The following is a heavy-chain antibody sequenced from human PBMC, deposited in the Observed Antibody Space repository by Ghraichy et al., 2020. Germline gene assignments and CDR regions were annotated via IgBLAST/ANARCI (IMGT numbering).Heavy chain of an antibody. D-gene: IGHD2-21*01. CDR3: ARDSFSGELSSCGGDCYSPAFDI. CDR1: GGSISSYY. V-gene: IGHV4-59*01. CDR2: IYYSGST. Sequence: SETLSLTCTVSGGSISSYYWSWIRQPPGKGLEWIGYIYYSGSTNYNPSLKSRVTISLATSKNQFSLKLSSVTAADTAVYYCARDSFSGELSSCGGDCYSPAFDIWGQGTMVTVFS. J-gene: IGHJ3*02.